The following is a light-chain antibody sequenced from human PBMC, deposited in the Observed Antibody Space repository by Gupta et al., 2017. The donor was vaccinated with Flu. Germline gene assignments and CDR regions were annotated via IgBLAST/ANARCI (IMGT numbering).Light chain of an antibody. V-gene: IGKV3-20*01. CDR3: RQVGNIGST. CDR2: EAS. Sequence: PGERATLSCRASRDVSSNFLASYQQKPGQAPRLLMSEASYRATGTPDTFSGSGSGREFTLTIIRLVPRDVAVYYCRQVGNIGSTFGHGTRLDIK. CDR1: RDVSSNF. J-gene: IGKJ3*01.